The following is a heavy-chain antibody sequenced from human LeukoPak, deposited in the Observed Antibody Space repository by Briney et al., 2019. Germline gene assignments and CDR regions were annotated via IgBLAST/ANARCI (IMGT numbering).Heavy chain of an antibody. CDR1: GGSISSHY. Sequence: SETLSLTCTVSGGSISSHYWSWIRQPPGKGLEWIGYIYYSGSTNYNPSLKSRVTISVDTSKNQFSLKLSSVTAADTAVYYCARASPGSGYYLVLDPWGQGTLVTVSS. J-gene: IGHJ5*02. CDR3: ARASPGSGYYLVLDP. CDR2: IYYSGST. D-gene: IGHD3-22*01. V-gene: IGHV4-59*11.